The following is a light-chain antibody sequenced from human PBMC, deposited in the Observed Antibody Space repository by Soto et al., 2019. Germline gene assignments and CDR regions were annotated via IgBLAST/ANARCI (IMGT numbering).Light chain of an antibody. J-gene: IGKJ1*01. CDR1: QGISSW. V-gene: IGKV1-12*01. CDR2: AAS. Sequence: DIQMTQSPASVSASVGDRVTITCRASQGISSWLAWYQQKPGKAPKLLIYAASSLQSGVPSRFSGSGSGTDFTLTISRLEPEDFAVYYCQQYGRSPPWTFGQGTKVDIK. CDR3: QQYGRSPPWT.